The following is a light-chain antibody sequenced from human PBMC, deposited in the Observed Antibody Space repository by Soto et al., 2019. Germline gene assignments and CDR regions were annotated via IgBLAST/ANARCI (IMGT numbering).Light chain of an antibody. CDR2: DDS. J-gene: IGLJ1*01. V-gene: IGLV3-21*02. Sequence: SSQLREPPSVSVAPGHTAMITCGGNNIGSKSVDWDQQRPGQAPVLVVFDDSARPSGIPERFTGSHSGNTATLTISGVEVGDEADYYCQVWDSSFDPQVVLGTGTKVTVL. CDR1: NIGSKS. CDR3: QVWDSSFDPQVV.